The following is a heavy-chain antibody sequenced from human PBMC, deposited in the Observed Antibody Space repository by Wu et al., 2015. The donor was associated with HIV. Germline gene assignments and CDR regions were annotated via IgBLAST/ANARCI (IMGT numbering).Heavy chain of an antibody. Sequence: QVQLVQSASETERSLGPQLKVSCKTSGYTFTGYYIHWVRQAPGQGLEWMGWINPDTGDTNFAQIFKGRISMTRDTSTTTVNLILASLKSNDTATYYCARDWQFQVTFGDFYMDIWGNGTTVIVS. CDR2: INPDTGDT. J-gene: IGHJ6*03. CDR1: GYTFTGYY. D-gene: IGHD3-3*01. V-gene: IGHV1-2*02. CDR3: ARDWQFQVTFGDFYMDI.